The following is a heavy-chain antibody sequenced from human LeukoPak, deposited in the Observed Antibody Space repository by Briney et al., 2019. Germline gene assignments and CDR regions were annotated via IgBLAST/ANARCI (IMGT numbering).Heavy chain of an antibody. CDR1: GGSISSYY. CDR2: IYYSGST. D-gene: IGHD1-26*01. CDR3: ARGPSGSYYNY. V-gene: IGHV4-59*01. J-gene: IGHJ4*02. Sequence: PSETLSLTCTVSGGSISSYYWSWLRQPPGKGLEWIGYIYYSGSTNYNPSLKSRVTISVDTSKNQFSLKLSSVTAADTAVYYCARGPSGSYYNYWGQGTLVTVSS.